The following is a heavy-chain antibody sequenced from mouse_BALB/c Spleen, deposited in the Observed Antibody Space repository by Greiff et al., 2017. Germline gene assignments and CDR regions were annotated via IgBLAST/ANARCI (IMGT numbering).Heavy chain of an antibody. J-gene: IGHJ3*01. CDR2: ISYDGSN. V-gene: IGHV3-6*02. CDR3: ARRDEGFAY. Sequence: EVKLQESGPGLVKPSQSLSLTCSVTGYSITSGYYWNWIRQFPGNKLEWMGYISYDGSNNYNPSLKNRISITRDTSKNQFFLKLNSVTTEDTATYYCARRDEGFAYWGQGTLVTVSA. CDR1: GYSITSGYY.